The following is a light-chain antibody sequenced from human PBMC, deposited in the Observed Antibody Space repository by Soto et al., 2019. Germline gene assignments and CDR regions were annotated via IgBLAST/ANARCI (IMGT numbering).Light chain of an antibody. Sequence: QSALTQPHSVSGSPGQSVAISCTGTSSDVGGYNYVSWYQQHPGKAPKLMIYDVSKRPSGVPDRFSGSKSGTTASLTSSVLQAEEEADYCCCSYAGSYSFVLGTGTKLTVL. J-gene: IGLJ1*01. CDR3: CSYAGSYSFV. CDR1: SSDVGGYNY. CDR2: DVS. V-gene: IGLV2-11*01.